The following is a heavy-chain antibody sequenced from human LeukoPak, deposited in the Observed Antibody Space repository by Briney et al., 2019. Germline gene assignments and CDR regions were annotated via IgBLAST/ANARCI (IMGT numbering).Heavy chain of an antibody. CDR1: GGSISSGGYY. D-gene: IGHD3-22*01. CDR3: AREPEYYYDSSGYSYYYYGMDV. CDR2: IYYSEST. Sequence: SETLSLTCTVSGGSISSGGYYWSWVRQRPGKGLEWIGYIYYSESTYYNPSLKSRVTISVDTSKNQFSLKLNSVTAADTAVYYCAREPEYYYDSSGYSYYYYGMDVWGQGTTVTVSS. J-gene: IGHJ6*02. V-gene: IGHV4-31*03.